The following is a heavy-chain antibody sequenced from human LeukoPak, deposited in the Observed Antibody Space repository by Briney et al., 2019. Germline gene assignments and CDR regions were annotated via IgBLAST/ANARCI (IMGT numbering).Heavy chain of an antibody. D-gene: IGHD6-19*01. CDR2: IIPIFDTP. V-gene: IGHV1-69*06. J-gene: IGHJ4*02. CDR1: GGTFSNYA. Sequence: SVKVSCKASGGTFSNYAISWVRQAPGQGLEWMGGIIPIFDTPNYAQKFQGRVTITADTSTDTAYMELSSLRSEDTAVYYCATNSGGWYEGVFDYWGQGTLVTVSS. CDR3: ATNSGGWYEGVFDY.